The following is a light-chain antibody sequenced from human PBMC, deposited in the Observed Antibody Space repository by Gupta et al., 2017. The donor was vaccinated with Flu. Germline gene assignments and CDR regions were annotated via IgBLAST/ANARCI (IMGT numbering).Light chain of an antibody. V-gene: IGLV3-21*03. CDR3: QVWDSSSDHQG. Sequence: GKTGWITCGGDKMGLEGGQWYQQKPGQAPVVVVCDDTDRTSGIPERFAGSNSGNTATRIISRVEDGDEDDYYGQVWDSSSDHQGFGGGTKLAVL. CDR1: KMGLEG. J-gene: IGLJ3*02. CDR2: DDT.